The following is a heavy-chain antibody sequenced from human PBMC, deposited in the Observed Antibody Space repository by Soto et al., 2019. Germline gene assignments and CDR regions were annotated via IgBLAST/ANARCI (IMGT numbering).Heavy chain of an antibody. J-gene: IGHJ4*02. Sequence: QVHLVQSGAEVKKPGASVKVSCQASGYAFTTYGITWVRQAPGQGLEWMGWISAHNGNTNSAQKPQGRVTVTRDTSTSTADMELRSLRSDDTAVYYCARGRYGDYWGQGALVTVSS. CDR3: ARGRYGDY. CDR2: ISAHNGNT. D-gene: IGHD1-1*01. CDR1: GYAFTTYG. V-gene: IGHV1-18*01.